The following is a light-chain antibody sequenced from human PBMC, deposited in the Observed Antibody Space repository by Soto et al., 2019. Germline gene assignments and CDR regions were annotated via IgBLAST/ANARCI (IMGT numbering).Light chain of an antibody. Sequence: QSALTQPASVSGSPGQSITISCSGTSSDVGSYNLVSWYQQHPGKAPKLMIYEGSKRPSGVSNRFSGSKSGTTASLTISGLQAEDEADYYCCSYAGSSTSPYIFGTWTKVTVL. V-gene: IGLV2-23*01. CDR2: EGS. CDR1: SSDVGSYNL. J-gene: IGLJ1*01. CDR3: CSYAGSSTSPYI.